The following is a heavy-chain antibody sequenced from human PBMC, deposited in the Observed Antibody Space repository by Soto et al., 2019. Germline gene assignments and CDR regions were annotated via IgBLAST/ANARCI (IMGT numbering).Heavy chain of an antibody. CDR1: GLTFSNYA. CDR2: MSGSSSTT. CDR3: AKNQERELPRVIDF. Sequence: GGSLRLSCATSGLTFSNYAMSWVRQAPGGGLEWVSSMSGSSSTTYYADSVRGRFTISRDRSKNTLYLQMSSLRAEDTALYYCAKNQERELPRVIDFWGQGTLVTVPQ. J-gene: IGHJ4*02. D-gene: IGHD1-7*01. V-gene: IGHV3-23*01.